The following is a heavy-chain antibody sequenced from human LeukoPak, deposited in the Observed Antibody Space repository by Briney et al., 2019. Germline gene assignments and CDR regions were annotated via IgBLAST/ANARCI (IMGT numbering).Heavy chain of an antibody. J-gene: IGHJ4*02. CDR3: ARGKRGNYFDY. Sequence: SQTLSLTCTVSGDSISSGGYYWSWIRQHPGKGLEWIGYIYYSGSTYYNPSLKSRVTISVDTSKNQFSLKLSSVTAADTAVYYCARGKRGNYFDYWGQGTLVTVSS. D-gene: IGHD7-27*01. V-gene: IGHV4-31*03. CDR2: IYYSGST. CDR1: GDSISSGGYY.